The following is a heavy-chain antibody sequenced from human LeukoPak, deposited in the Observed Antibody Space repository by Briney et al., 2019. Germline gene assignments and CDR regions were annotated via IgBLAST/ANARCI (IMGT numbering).Heavy chain of an antibody. D-gene: IGHD3-3*01. Sequence: SETLSLTCTVSGDSINSNNYYWSWIRQHPGKGLEWIGYIYYTGSTYYNPSLKSRVTISVDKSKILFSLKLSSVTAADTAIYYCARDRVVGDRTGNVDVWGQGTTVTVSS. CDR2: IYYTGST. CDR1: GDSINSNNYY. CDR3: ARDRVVGDRTGNVDV. V-gene: IGHV4-31*03. J-gene: IGHJ6*02.